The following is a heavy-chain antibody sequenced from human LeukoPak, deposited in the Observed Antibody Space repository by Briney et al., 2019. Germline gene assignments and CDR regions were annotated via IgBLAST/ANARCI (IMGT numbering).Heavy chain of an antibody. CDR3: ARDGRTTAVGATTFDY. CDR1: GYTFTSYD. Sequence: GASVKVSCKASGYTFTSYDINWVRQATGQGLEWMGWMNPNSGNTGYAQKFQGRVTMTRDTSTSTVYMELNSLRSEDTAVYYCARDGRTTAVGATTFDYWGQGTLVTVSS. D-gene: IGHD1-26*01. J-gene: IGHJ4*02. V-gene: IGHV1-8*01. CDR2: MNPNSGNT.